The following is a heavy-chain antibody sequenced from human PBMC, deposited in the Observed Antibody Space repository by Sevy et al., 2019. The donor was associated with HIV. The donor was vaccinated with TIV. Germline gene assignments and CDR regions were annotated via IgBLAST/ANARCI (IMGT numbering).Heavy chain of an antibody. CDR3: ARAVPYYDILTGRNYFDY. D-gene: IGHD3-9*01. CDR2: ISAHNANT. V-gene: IGHV1-18*01. CDR1: GYGFSNYG. Sequence: ASVKVSCKASGYGFSNYGISWVRQAPGQGLEWMGWISAHNANTNYAQKLQDRVTMTTDTSTSTAYMELRSLRSDDTAVYYCARAVPYYDILTGRNYFDYWGQGTLVTVSS. J-gene: IGHJ4*02.